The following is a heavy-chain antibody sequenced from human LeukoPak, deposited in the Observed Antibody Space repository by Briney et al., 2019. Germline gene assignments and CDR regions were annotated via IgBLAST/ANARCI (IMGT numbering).Heavy chain of an antibody. J-gene: IGHJ4*02. Sequence: GGSLRLSCAASGFTFSSYAMSWVRQALGKGLEWVSAISGSGGSTYYADSVKGRFTISRDNSKNTLYLQMNSLRAEDTAVYYCAKDPSPTAVAGTFDYWGQGTLVTVSS. V-gene: IGHV3-23*01. CDR2: ISGSGGST. CDR1: GFTFSSYA. D-gene: IGHD6-19*01. CDR3: AKDPSPTAVAGTFDY.